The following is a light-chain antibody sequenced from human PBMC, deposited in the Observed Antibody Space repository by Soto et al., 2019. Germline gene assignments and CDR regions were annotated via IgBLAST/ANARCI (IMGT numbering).Light chain of an antibody. Sequence: QSVLTQPPSASGTPGQRVTITCSGSSSNIGTNTVRWYRQLPGTAPKVLVYNDHERPSGVPDRFSGSKSGTSASLAISGLQSEDEAEYYCAAWDDSLWVFGGGTKLTVL. CDR1: SSNIGTNT. V-gene: IGLV1-44*01. CDR2: NDH. J-gene: IGLJ3*02. CDR3: AAWDDSLWV.